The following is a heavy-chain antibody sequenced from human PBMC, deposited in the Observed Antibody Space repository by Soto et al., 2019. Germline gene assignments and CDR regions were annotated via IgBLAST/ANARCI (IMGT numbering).Heavy chain of an antibody. D-gene: IGHD1-26*01. CDR2: INPSNEVT. V-gene: IGHV1-2*02. J-gene: IGHJ4*02. CDR1: GYTFSAYY. Sequence: QVYLLQSGAEVKKVGASVTVSCKTSGYTFSAYYVHWARRAPGRGFQWLGWINPSNEVTTFSEFCQGRITMTRDTSTNTGHRELTRLTSDDTAVYYCMRGGWGDSPIDYWGQGTQVTVSS. CDR3: MRGGWGDSPIDY.